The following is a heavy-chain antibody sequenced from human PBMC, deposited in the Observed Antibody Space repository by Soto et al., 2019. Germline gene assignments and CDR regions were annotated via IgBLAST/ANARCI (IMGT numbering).Heavy chain of an antibody. D-gene: IGHD5-18*01. V-gene: IGHV4-59*01. J-gene: IGHJ4*02. CDR1: GGSISSYY. CDR2: IYYSGST. Sequence: SETLSLTCTVSGGSISSYYWSWIRQPPGKGLEWIGYIYYSGSTNYNPSLKSRVTISVDTSKNQFSLKLSSVTAADTAVYYCARDNGYSYGYTLDHWGQGTLVNVS. CDR3: ARDNGYSYGYTLDH.